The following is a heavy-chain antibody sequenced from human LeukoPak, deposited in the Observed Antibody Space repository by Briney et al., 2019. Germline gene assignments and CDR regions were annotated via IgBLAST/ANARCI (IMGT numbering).Heavy chain of an antibody. J-gene: IGHJ4*02. CDR2: ISSSSSCT. Sequence: GGSLRLSCAASGFTFSDYYMSWIRQAPGKGLEWVSYISSSSSCTNYADSVKGRFTISRDNAKNSLYLQMNSLRAEDTAVYYCARDRALEYCSSTSCQLFDYWGQGTLVTVSS. CDR3: ARDRALEYCSSTSCQLFDY. V-gene: IGHV3-11*05. D-gene: IGHD2-2*01. CDR1: GFTFSDYY.